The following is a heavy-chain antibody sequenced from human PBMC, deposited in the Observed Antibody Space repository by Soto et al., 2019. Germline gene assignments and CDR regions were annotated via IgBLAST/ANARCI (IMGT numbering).Heavy chain of an antibody. V-gene: IGHV1-69*13. CDR1: GGTFSSYA. D-gene: IGHD1-26*01. CDR3: GTVGAIRNYYYYGMDV. J-gene: IGHJ6*01. CDR2: IIPIFGTS. Sequence: SVKVSCKASGGTFSSYAISWVRQTPGQGLEWMGGIIPIFGTSNYAQKFQGRVTITADESTSTADMELSSLRSEDTAVYYWGTVGAIRNYYYYGMDVWGKGTTV.